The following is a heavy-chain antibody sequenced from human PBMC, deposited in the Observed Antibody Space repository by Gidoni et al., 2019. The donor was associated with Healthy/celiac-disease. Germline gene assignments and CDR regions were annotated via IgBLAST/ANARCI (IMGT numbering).Heavy chain of an antibody. CDR3: ARHRLRSDFDY. CDR2: IYPGDPEARA. D-gene: IGHD4-17*01. J-gene: IGHJ4*02. CDR1: GYSFTSYW. V-gene: IGHV5-51*01. Sequence: EVQLVQSGAEMNKPGESLTIFCKGSGYSFTSYWIGWVRQMPGKGLEWTGIIYPGDPEARARYSPSFQGHVTISADKSISTAYLQWSSLKASDTAIYYCARHRLRSDFDYWGQGTLVTVSS.